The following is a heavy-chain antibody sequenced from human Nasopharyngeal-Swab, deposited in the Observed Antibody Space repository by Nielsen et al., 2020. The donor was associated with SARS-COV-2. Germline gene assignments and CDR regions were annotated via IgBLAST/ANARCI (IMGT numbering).Heavy chain of an antibody. CDR3: AALREKYGSTL. Sequence: SETLSLTCAVYGGSFSGYYWSWIRQPPGTGLEWIGEINHSGGTNYNPSLKSRVTISVDTSKNQFSLKLSSVAAADTAVYYCAALREKYGSTLWGQGTLVTVSS. CDR1: GGSFSGYY. J-gene: IGHJ4*02. CDR2: INHSGGT. D-gene: IGHD6-19*01. V-gene: IGHV4-34*01.